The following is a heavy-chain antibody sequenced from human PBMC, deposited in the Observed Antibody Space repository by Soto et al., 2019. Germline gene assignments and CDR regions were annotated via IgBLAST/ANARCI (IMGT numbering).Heavy chain of an antibody. CDR1: GGTFSSYA. V-gene: IGHV1-69*06. CDR3: ARSGAPYDFWCGSYPCYYYYGMDV. D-gene: IGHD3-3*01. J-gene: IGHJ6*02. CDR2: IIPIFGTA. Sequence: QVQLVQSGAEVKKPGSSVKVSCKASGGTFSSYAISWVRQAPGQGLEWMGGIIPIFGTANYAQKIQGRVTIIADKSTSTAYMELCRLRCGDTAVYYCARSGAPYDFWCGSYPCYYYYGMDVWGRGTTVTVS.